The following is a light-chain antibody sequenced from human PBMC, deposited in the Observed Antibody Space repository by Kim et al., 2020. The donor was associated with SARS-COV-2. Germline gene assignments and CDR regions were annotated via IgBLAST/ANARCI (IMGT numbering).Light chain of an antibody. CDR1: SSDIGGYNF. Sequence: GQSVTVSCTGTSSDIGGYNFVAWYQQHPAKAPKVIIYEVNKRPSGVPDRFSGSKSGNTASLTVSGLQAEDEADYYCSSYAGRQNLVFGGGTQLTVL. J-gene: IGLJ2*01. CDR2: EVN. CDR3: SSYAGRQNLV. V-gene: IGLV2-8*01.